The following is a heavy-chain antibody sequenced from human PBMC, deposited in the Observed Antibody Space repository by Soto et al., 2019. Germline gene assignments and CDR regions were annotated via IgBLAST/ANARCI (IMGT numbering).Heavy chain of an antibody. CDR2: INPSGGST. D-gene: IGHD2-8*01. CDR3: ARPPFPGCINAICYPLDF. Sequence: ASVKVSCKAYGYTFTHYYIHCVRQAPGQGNEWMGMINPSGGSTSYAQKFQGRLTMTTDTSTNTVYMELSSLRSEDTAVYYCARPPFPGCINAICYPLDFWGQGALVTVSS. V-gene: IGHV1-46*01. CDR1: GYTFTHYY. J-gene: IGHJ4*02.